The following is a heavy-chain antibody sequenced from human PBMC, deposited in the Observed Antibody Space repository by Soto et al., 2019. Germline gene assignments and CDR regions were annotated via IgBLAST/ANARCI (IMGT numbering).Heavy chain of an antibody. CDR1: GGTFSAYP. D-gene: IGHD3-22*01. CDR3: AKGADSSGSESAFDL. CDR2: IIPNLDIT. J-gene: IGHJ3*01. V-gene: IGHV1-69*02. Sequence: QVQLVQSGAEVKKPGSSVKDSCKTSGGTFSAYPFKWVLQAPGQGLEWMGRIIPNLDITDYSQNFQGRVTITADKSTNTAYMDLTSLRSEDTAMYFCAKGADSSGSESAFDLWGQGTLITVSS.